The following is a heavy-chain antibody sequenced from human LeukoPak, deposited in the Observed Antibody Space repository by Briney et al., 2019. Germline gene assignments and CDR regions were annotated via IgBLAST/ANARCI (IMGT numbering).Heavy chain of an antibody. Sequence: ASVKVSCKASGYTFTSYAMHWVRQAPGQRLEWMGWINAGNGNTKYSQKFQGRVTMTEDTSTDTAYMELSSLRSEDTAVYYCATPIGGWEWTWGQGTLVTVSS. J-gene: IGHJ5*02. CDR3: ATPIGGWEWT. CDR1: GYTFTSYA. CDR2: INAGNGNT. D-gene: IGHD1-26*01. V-gene: IGHV1-3*01.